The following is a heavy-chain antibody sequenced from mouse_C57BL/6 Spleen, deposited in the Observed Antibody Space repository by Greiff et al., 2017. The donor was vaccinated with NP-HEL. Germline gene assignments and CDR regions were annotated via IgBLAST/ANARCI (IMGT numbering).Heavy chain of an antibody. CDR3: AGDYYGSRFAY. CDR1: GYTFTSYW. CDR2: INPSSGYT. V-gene: IGHV1-7*01. Sequence: VPLQQSGAELAKPGASVTLSCKASGYTFTSYWLHWVTQRPGQGLEWIGYINPSSGYTKYNQKFKDKATLTADKSSSTAYMQLSSLTYEDSAVYYCAGDYYGSRFAYWGQGTLVTVSA. J-gene: IGHJ3*01. D-gene: IGHD1-1*01.